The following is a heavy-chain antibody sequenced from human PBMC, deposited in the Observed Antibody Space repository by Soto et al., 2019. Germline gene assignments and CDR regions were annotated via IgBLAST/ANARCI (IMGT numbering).Heavy chain of an antibody. CDR1: GYNFIEYS. V-gene: IGHV1-3*04. D-gene: IGHD3-16*02. J-gene: IGHJ3*02. CDR2: LTTGNVNT. Sequence: ASVKVSCKASGYNFIEYSLHWVRQAPGQRLEWMGCLTTGNVNTKYSQNFQGRITIARDTSATTAYMDLSSLAFEDTGVYYCARALWRNYRRDAFDIWGQGTMVTVSS. CDR3: ARALWRNYRRDAFDI.